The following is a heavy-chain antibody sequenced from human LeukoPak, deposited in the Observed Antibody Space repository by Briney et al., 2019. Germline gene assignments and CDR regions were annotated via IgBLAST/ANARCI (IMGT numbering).Heavy chain of an antibody. V-gene: IGHV4-59*01. D-gene: IGHD3-22*01. CDR1: GGSTSGYY. CDR2: INYSGST. CDR3: ARDSSGYRRGSFDY. Sequence: SETLSLTCTVSGGSTSGYYWSWIRQSPGKGLEWIGYINYSGSTNYNPSLKSRVTISEDTSKNQFSLKLTSVTAADTAVYYCARDSSGYRRGSFDYWGQGTLVAVSS. J-gene: IGHJ4*02.